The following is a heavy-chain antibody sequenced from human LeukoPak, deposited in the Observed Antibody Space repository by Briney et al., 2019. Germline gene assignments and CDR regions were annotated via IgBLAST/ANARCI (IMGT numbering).Heavy chain of an antibody. D-gene: IGHD3-22*01. J-gene: IGHJ4*02. Sequence: SETLSLTCTVPGGSISSGYYWGWIRQPPGKGLEWIGSIYHSGSTYYNPSLKSRVTISVDTSKNQFSLKLSSVTAADTAVYYCARHYYDSSGYLVDYWGQGTLVTVSS. CDR3: ARHYYDSSGYLVDY. CDR2: IYHSGST. CDR1: GGSISSGYY. V-gene: IGHV4-38-2*02.